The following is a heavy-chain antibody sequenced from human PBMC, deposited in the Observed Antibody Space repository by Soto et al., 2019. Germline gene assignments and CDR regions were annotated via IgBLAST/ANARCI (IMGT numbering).Heavy chain of an antibody. V-gene: IGHV1-18*01. D-gene: IGHD1-1*01. CDR2: DRAHNGNT. Sequence: QVHLVQSGAEVKKPGASVKVSCKASGYTFTSYGITWVRQAPGQGLEWMGWDRAHNGNTDYAQKLQGRVIVTRDTSTCTAYMELRSLISDDSAVYYCARGRYGDYWGQGALVTVSS. CDR3: ARGRYGDY. J-gene: IGHJ4*02. CDR1: GYTFTSYG.